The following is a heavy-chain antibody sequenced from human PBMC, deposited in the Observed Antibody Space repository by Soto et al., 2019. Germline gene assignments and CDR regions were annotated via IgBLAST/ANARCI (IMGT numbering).Heavy chain of an antibody. V-gene: IGHV4-31*03. CDR1: GSSISSCGYY. CDR3: ARPYYYCSRKSDEALDL. D-gene: IGHD3-10*01. CDR2: IYYSGST. J-gene: IGHJ3*01. Sequence: PSETLSLSCPVSGSSISSCGYYWSWIRQPPGTGLEWCGYIYYSGSTYYTPSLKSRVTISVDTSKNQFSLKLSPVTAADTAVYYCARPYYYCSRKSDEALDLWGQGTIVTVAS.